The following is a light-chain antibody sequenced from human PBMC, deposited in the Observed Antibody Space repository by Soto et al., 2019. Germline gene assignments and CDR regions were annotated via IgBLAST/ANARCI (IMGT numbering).Light chain of an antibody. Sequence: DLVMTQSPLSLPVTPGEPASISCRSSQSLLHSKGKNYLDWYLQKPGQSPQLLIYLGSYRASGVPDRFSSSGSGTDFTLKISRVEAEDVGVYFCLQALHTPHTFGPGTRLEIK. V-gene: IGKV2-28*01. CDR2: LGS. J-gene: IGKJ2*01. CDR1: QSLLHSKGKNY. CDR3: LQALHTPHT.